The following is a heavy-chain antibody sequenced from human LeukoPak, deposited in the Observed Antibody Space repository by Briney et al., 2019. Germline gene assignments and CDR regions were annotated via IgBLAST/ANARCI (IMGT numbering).Heavy chain of an antibody. Sequence: GGSLRLSCAASGFTVSNNYMRWVRQAPGKGLEWVSLIYSGGGTYYADAVKGRFTISRDSSKNMLYLQMDSLRAEDTAIYYCARDPPAVAANTYGWGQGTLVTVSS. CDR1: GFTVSNNY. CDR2: IYSGGGT. V-gene: IGHV3-66*01. J-gene: IGHJ4*02. D-gene: IGHD6-6*01. CDR3: ARDPPAVAANTYG.